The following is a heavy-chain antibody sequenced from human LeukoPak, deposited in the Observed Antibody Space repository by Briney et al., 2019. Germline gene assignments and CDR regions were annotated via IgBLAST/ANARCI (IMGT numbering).Heavy chain of an antibody. J-gene: IGHJ4*02. Sequence: SETLSLTCTVSGYSITSIYYWGWIRQPSGKGLEWIGSIHHSGDTAYNPSLKSRVTISVDTSKSQFSLKLSSVTAADTAVYYCARSYASSGLDHWGQGTLVTVSS. CDR2: IHHSGDT. D-gene: IGHD3-16*01. CDR3: ARSYASSGLDH. V-gene: IGHV4-38-2*02. CDR1: GYSITSIYY.